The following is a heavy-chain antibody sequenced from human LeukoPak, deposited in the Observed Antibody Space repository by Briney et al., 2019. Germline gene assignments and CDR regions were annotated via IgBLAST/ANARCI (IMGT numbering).Heavy chain of an antibody. Sequence: PSETLSLTCTVSGYSLSSGFFCDWIRQSPGKGLEWIGSFSYRGGSYHNPSLKGRVTISVDTSKNQFSLKLLSVTAADTAVYYCARAQDFSDSSGPNYLDFWGQGILVTVSS. J-gene: IGHJ4*02. CDR3: ARAQDFSDSSGPNYLDF. V-gene: IGHV4-38-2*02. CDR2: FSYRGGS. CDR1: GYSLSSGFF. D-gene: IGHD3-22*01.